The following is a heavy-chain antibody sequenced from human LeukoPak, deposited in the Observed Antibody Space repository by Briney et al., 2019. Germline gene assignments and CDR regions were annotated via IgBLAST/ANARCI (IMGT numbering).Heavy chain of an antibody. CDR3: AFWDAIGSADC. CDR2: INHSGST. D-gene: IGHD2-8*01. CDR1: GESFSGYY. Sequence: SETLSLTCAVYGESFSGYYWTWIRQPPGKGLEWIGEINHSGSTKDNPSLKSRVTLSVDTSKNQFSLKLSSVTAADTAVYYCAFWDAIGSADCWGQGTLVTVSS. V-gene: IGHV4-34*01. J-gene: IGHJ4*02.